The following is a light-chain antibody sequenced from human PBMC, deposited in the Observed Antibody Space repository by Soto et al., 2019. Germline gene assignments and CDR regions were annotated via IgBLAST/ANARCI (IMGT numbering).Light chain of an antibody. V-gene: IGKV3-15*01. CDR1: QSVSSN. CDR2: GAS. CDR3: QQSYSTRWT. Sequence: EIVMTQSPATLSVSPGERATFSCRASQSVSSNLAWYQQKPGQAPRLLIYGASIRATGIPARFSGSGSETDFTLTISSLQPEDFATYYCQQSYSTRWTFGQGTKVDIK. J-gene: IGKJ1*01.